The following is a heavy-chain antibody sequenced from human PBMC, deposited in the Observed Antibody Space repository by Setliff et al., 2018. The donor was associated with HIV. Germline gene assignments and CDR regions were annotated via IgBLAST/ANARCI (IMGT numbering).Heavy chain of an antibody. V-gene: IGHV1-46*01. J-gene: IGHJ6*03. CDR3: ARAGVGGYSGYDRDYYYYMDV. D-gene: IGHD5-12*01. CDR1: GYTFTSYY. CDR2: INPSGGST. Sequence: ASVKVSCKASGYTFTSYYMHWVRQAPGQGLEWMGIINPSGGSTSYAQKFQGRVTMARDTSTSTVYMELSSLRSEDTAVYYCARAGVGGYSGYDRDYYYYMDVWGKGTTVTVSS.